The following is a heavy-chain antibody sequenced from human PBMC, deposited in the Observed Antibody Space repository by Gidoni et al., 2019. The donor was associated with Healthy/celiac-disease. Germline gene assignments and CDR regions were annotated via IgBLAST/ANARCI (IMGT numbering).Heavy chain of an antibody. CDR2: IVVGSGTT. Sequence: QMQLVRSGHEVKTPGPSVKVSCKPSGFTFTSSAMQWVRQARGHRLEWIGWIVVGSGTTNYAKKFQERVTITRDMSTSTAYMELSSLRSEDTAVYYCAAARRLGDYYGMDVWGQGTTVTVSS. CDR3: AAARRLGDYYGMDV. V-gene: IGHV1-58*02. D-gene: IGHD6-25*01. CDR1: GFTFTSSA. J-gene: IGHJ6*02.